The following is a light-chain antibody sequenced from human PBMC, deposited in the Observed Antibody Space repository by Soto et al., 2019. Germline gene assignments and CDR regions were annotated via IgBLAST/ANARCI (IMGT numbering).Light chain of an antibody. CDR3: QQYGNSPPNT. V-gene: IGKV3-20*01. CDR2: GTS. CDR1: QSVSSNY. J-gene: IGKJ5*01. Sequence: DIVLTQSPGTLSLSPGEGATLSCRASQSVSSNYLAWYQQKPGQAPRLLIYGTSSRASGIPDRFTGSGSGTDFTLTISRLEPEDFGVYACQQYGNSPPNTFGQGTRLDIE.